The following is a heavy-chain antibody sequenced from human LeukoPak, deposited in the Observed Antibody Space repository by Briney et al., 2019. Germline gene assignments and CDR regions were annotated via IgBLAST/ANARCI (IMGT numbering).Heavy chain of an antibody. Sequence: GGSLRLSCAASGFTFSSYWMTWVRQAPGKGLEWVANVKQDGSEKYSVDYVMCRFTISRDNAKNSLYMQVNSLRAEDTAVYYCARVMSASVWRSYGSYYYYYYMDIWGKGTTVTVSS. D-gene: IGHD3-16*01. CDR1: GFTFSSYW. CDR2: VKQDGSEK. V-gene: IGHV3-7*01. J-gene: IGHJ6*03. CDR3: ARVMSASVWRSYGSYYYYYYMDI.